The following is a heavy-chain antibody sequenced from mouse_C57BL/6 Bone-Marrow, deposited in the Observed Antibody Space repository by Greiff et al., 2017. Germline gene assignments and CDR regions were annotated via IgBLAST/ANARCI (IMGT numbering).Heavy chain of an antibody. CDR2: ISRGGSYT. V-gene: IGHV5-6*01. J-gene: IGHJ1*03. D-gene: IGHD1-1*01. CDR3: ANYYGSSHWYFDV. Sequence: EVQRVESGGDLVKPGGSLKLSCAASGFTFSSYGMSWVRQTPDKRLEWVATISRGGSYTYYPDSVKGRFTISRDNAKNTLYLQMSSLKSEDTAMYYCANYYGSSHWYFDVWGTGTTVTVSS. CDR1: GFTFSSYG.